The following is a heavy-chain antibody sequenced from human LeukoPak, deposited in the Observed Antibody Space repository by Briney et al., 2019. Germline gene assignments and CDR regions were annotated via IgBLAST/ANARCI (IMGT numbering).Heavy chain of an antibody. Sequence: PSETLSLTCAVYGGSFSGYYWSWIRQPPGKGLEWIGEINHSGSTNYNPSLKSRVTISVDTSKNQFSLKLSSVTPADTAVYYCARLRGATFFKSPRVFDYWGQGTLVTVSS. J-gene: IGHJ4*02. CDR3: ARLRGATFFKSPRVFDY. CDR1: GGSFSGYY. D-gene: IGHD1-26*01. V-gene: IGHV4-34*01. CDR2: INHSGST.